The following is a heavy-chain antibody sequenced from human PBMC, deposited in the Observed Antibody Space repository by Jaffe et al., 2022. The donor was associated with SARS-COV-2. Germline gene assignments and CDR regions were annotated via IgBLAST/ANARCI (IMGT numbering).Heavy chain of an antibody. CDR3: ARAHSSSSYYYYYYMDV. V-gene: IGHV4-34*01. D-gene: IGHD6-13*01. CDR2: INHSGST. CDR1: GGSFSGYY. J-gene: IGHJ6*03. Sequence: QVQLQQWGAGLLKPSETLSLTCAVYGGSFSGYYWSWIRQPPGKGLEWIGEINHSGSTNYNPSLKSRVTISVDTSKNQFSLKLSSVTAADTAVYYCARAHSSSSYYYYYYMDVWGKGTTVTVSS.